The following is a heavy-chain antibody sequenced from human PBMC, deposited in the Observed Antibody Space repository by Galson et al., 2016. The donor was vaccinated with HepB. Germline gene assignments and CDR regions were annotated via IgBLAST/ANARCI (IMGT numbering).Heavy chain of an antibody. D-gene: IGHD1-14*01. CDR3: AKWGPGTGTVENWFDP. CDR1: GYSFTNHW. V-gene: IGHV5-51*01. J-gene: IGHJ5*02. Sequence: QSGAEVKKPGESLKISCEGSGYSFTNHWIGWVRQMPGKGLEWMGIIFPGDSDTRYSPSFQGQVSISVDKSITTAYLQWNRLKTSDTAMYFCAKWGPGTGTVENWFDPWGQGTLVTVSS. CDR2: IFPGDSDT.